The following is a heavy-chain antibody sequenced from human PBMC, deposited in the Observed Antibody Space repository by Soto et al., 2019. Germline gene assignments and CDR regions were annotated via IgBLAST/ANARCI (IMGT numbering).Heavy chain of an antibody. CDR1: GFIFSSSA. Sequence: PCRSLRLSCAASGFIFSSSAMTWILQAQGKGLEWVSGLSAGGTATYYADSVKGRFTISRDNSKNTLYLQMNSLRAEDTAVYYCAKDPIYGDQTFLVYYYYMDVWGKGTTVTVS. J-gene: IGHJ6*03. V-gene: IGHV3-23*01. CDR3: AKDPIYGDQTFLVYYYYMDV. CDR2: LSAGGTAT. D-gene: IGHD4-17*01.